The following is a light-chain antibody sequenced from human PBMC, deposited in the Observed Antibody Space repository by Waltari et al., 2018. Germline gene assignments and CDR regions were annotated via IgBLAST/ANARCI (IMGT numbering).Light chain of an antibody. Sequence: QSALTQPRSVSGSPGQSVTISCTGTSSDVGPYRYVSWYQHHPGKTPKVMIFDCSRRPPGVPDRFSGSKSGNRASLTISGLQAEDEADYYCCSYAGDAVYMFGGGTKVTVL. V-gene: IGLV2-11*01. CDR1: SSDVGPYRY. J-gene: IGLJ3*02. CDR3: CSYAGDAVYM. CDR2: DCS.